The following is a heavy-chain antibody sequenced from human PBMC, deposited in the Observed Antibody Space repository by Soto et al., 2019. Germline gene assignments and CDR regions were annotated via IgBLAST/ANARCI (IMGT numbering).Heavy chain of an antibody. V-gene: IGHV4-39*07. CDR1: GGSISSSSYY. CDR2: IYYSGST. CDR3: ARDKYYGSGRPKYNWFDP. J-gene: IGHJ5*02. D-gene: IGHD3-10*01. Sequence: SETLSLTCTVSGGSISSSSYYWGWIRRPPGKGLEWIGSIYYSGSTYYNPSLKSRVTISVDTSKNQFSLKLRSLRSDDTAVYYCARDKYYGSGRPKYNWFDPWGQGTLVTVSS.